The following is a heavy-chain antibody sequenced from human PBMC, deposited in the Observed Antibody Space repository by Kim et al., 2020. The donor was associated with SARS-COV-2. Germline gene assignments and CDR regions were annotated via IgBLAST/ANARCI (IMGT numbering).Heavy chain of an antibody. Sequence: ASVKVSCKASGYTFTSYYMHWVRQAPGQGLEWMGIINPSGGSTSYAQKFQGRVTMTRDTSTSTVYMELSSLRSEDTAVYYCARGVLLPKHYGDKLSRWFDPWGQGTLVTVSS. V-gene: IGHV1-46*01. CDR2: INPSGGST. CDR3: ARGVLLPKHYGDKLSRWFDP. CDR1: GYTFTSYY. J-gene: IGHJ5*02. D-gene: IGHD4-17*01.